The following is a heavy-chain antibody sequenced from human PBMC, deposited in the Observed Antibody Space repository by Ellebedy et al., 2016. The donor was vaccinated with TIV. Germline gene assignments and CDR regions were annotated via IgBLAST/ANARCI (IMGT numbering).Heavy chain of an antibody. J-gene: IGHJ6*02. Sequence: GESLKISCAASGFTFSDYYMSWIRQAPGKGLEWVSSISNTNSYIYYADSVKGRFTISRDNAKNSLYLQMNSLRAEDTAVYFCAKIELERRFYYYAMDVWGQGTTVTVSS. CDR2: ISNTNSYI. V-gene: IGHV3-11*06. D-gene: IGHD1-1*01. CDR3: AKIELERRFYYYAMDV. CDR1: GFTFSDYY.